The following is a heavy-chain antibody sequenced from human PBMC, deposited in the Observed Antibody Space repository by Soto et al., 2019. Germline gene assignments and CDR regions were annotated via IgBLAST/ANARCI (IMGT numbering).Heavy chain of an antibody. V-gene: IGHV1-3*01. J-gene: IGHJ4*02. D-gene: IGHD6-6*01. Sequence: ASVKVSCKASGYTFTSYAMHWVRQAPGQRLEWMGWINAGNGNTKYSQKFQSRVTITRDTSASTAYMELSSLRSEDTAVYYCARYLEQLVPSVLGDYWGQGTLVTVSS. CDR1: GYTFTSYA. CDR3: ARYLEQLVPSVLGDY. CDR2: INAGNGNT.